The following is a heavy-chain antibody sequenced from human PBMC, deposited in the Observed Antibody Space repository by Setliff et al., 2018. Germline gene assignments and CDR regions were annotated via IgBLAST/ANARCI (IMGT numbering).Heavy chain of an antibody. V-gene: IGHV4-39*01. CDR2: INYSGKT. CDR1: GGSMSSGDYW. J-gene: IGHJ3*01. Sequence: TLSLTCTVSGGSMSSGDYWWGWIRQPPGKGLEWIGSINYSGKTYYNPSLKSRATMSVDAYKNQFSLKLNTVTAADAAIYYCARQVGGGLWTFDVWGQGTMVTVS. D-gene: IGHD3-16*01. CDR3: ARQVGGGLWTFDV.